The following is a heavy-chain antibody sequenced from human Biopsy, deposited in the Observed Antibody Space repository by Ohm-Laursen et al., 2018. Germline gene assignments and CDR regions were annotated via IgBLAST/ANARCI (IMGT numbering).Heavy chain of an antibody. D-gene: IGHD2-8*01. Sequence: SLRLFCAASGFTFSDYALHWVRQAPGKGPEWVAVSSYDGSNTYHADSVRGRFTISRDNSKNTLYLQMNSLRGEDTAVYYCAKCMTGGSNYYFHHCGQGTLVTVSS. CDR1: GFTFSDYA. J-gene: IGHJ4*02. CDR2: SSYDGSNT. V-gene: IGHV3-30*18. CDR3: AKCMTGGSNYYFHH.